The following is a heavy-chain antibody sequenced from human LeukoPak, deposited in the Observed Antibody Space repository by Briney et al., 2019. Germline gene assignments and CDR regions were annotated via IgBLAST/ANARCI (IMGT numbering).Heavy chain of an antibody. J-gene: IGHJ5*02. Sequence: GGSLRLSCAASGFTFSSYAMHWVRQAPGKGLEWVAVISYDGSNKYYADSVKGRFTISRDNSKNTLYLQMNSLRAEDTAVYYCAKELEGCSSTSCWSWFDPWGQGTLVTVSS. V-gene: IGHV3-30*07. CDR2: ISYDGSNK. CDR3: AKELEGCSSTSCWSWFDP. D-gene: IGHD2-2*01. CDR1: GFTFSSYA.